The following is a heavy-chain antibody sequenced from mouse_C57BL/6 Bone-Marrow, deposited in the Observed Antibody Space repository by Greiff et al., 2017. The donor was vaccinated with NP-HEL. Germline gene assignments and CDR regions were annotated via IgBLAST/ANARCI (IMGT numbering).Heavy chain of an antibody. Sequence: EVKLMESGGGLVQPGGSLKLSCAASGFTFSDYYMYWVRQTPEKRLEWVAYISNGGGSTYYPDTVKGRFTISRDNAKNTLYLQMSRLKSEDTAMYYCARQGYYTWYFDVWGTGTTVTVSS. J-gene: IGHJ1*03. D-gene: IGHD2-12*01. CDR2: ISNGGGST. CDR3: ARQGYYTWYFDV. V-gene: IGHV5-12*01. CDR1: GFTFSDYY.